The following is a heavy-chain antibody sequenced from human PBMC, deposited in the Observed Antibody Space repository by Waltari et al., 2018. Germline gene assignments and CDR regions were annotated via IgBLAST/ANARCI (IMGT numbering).Heavy chain of an antibody. CDR1: GYTFTNYW. D-gene: IGHD3-10*01. CDR3: ARDPGSRIGLDP. V-gene: IGHV1-46*01. Sequence: QMQLVQSGAEVKKPGASVRVSCKASGYTFTNYWLLWVRQAPGQGLEWVGIIIPTGGSTSYSQKFHGRVTMTTDSSTSTLYMELTSLTSEDTAVYYCARDPGSRIGLDPWGQGTLVTVSS. CDR2: IIPTGGST. J-gene: IGHJ5*02.